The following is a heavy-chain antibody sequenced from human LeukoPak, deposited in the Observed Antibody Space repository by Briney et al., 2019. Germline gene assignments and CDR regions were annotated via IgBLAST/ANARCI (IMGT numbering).Heavy chain of an antibody. V-gene: IGHV4-61*01. CDR2: IYYSGST. Sequence: SETLSLTCTVSGGSASSGSYYWSWIRQPPGKGLEWIGYIYYSGSTNYNPSLKSRVTISVDTSKNQFSLKLSSVTAADTAVYYCARVAGLPYYFDYWGQGTLVTVSS. CDR3: ARVAGLPYYFDY. D-gene: IGHD2-15*01. CDR1: GGSASSGSYY. J-gene: IGHJ4*02.